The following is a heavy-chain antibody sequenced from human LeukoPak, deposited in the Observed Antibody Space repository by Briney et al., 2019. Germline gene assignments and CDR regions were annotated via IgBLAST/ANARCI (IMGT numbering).Heavy chain of an antibody. CDR1: GFTFSYYA. J-gene: IGHJ4*02. CDR3: ARMVRGWNQYYFDY. D-gene: IGHD3-10*01. CDR2: ISTRSTYI. Sequence: PGGSLRLSCAASGFTFSYYAMNWVRQAPGKGLEWVSSISTRSTYIYYADSLKGRFTISRDNAENSLYLQMNSLRVEDTAVYYCARMVRGWNQYYFDYWGQGTLVTVSS. V-gene: IGHV3-21*01.